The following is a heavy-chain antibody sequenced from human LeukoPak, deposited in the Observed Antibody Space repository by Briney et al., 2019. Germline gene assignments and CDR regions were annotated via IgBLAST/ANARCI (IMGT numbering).Heavy chain of an antibody. CDR2: IYYSGST. CDR1: GGSISSSSYY. J-gene: IGHJ4*02. Sequence: KASETLSLTCTVSGGSISSSSYYWGWIRQPPGKGLEWIGSIYYSGSTCYNPSLKSRVTISVDTSKNQFSLKLSSVTAADTAVYYCAGEYSSSSFDYWGQGTLVTVSS. V-gene: IGHV4-39*01. D-gene: IGHD6-6*01. CDR3: AGEYSSSSFDY.